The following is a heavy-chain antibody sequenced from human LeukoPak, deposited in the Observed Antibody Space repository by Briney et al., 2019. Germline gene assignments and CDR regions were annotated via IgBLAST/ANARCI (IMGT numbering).Heavy chain of an antibody. V-gene: IGHV3-74*01. CDR1: GFTVSSYW. CDR2: IKRDGRTT. D-gene: IGHD1-14*01. J-gene: IGHJ5*02. CDR3: ARDLGTEGYRWFDP. Sequence: GRSLRLSCAASGFTVSSYWMHWVRQAPGKGLVYVSHIKRDGRTTTYADSVKGRFTISRDDAKNTLYLQMNNLRAEDTAVYYCARDLGTEGYRWFDPWGQGTLVIVSS.